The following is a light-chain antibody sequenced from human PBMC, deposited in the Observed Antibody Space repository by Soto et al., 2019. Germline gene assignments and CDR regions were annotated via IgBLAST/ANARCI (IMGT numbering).Light chain of an antibody. CDR3: ASKTTSSTVL. Sequence: QSVLTQPPSMSGAPGQRVTMSCTGSSSNLGAGYDVHWYQRLPGAAPKLLIYDNTHRPSGVPNRFSGSKSGTSASLAITGLQAEDEADYYCASKTTSSTVLFGGGTQLTVL. CDR1: SSNLGAGYD. J-gene: IGLJ2*01. V-gene: IGLV1-40*01. CDR2: DNT.